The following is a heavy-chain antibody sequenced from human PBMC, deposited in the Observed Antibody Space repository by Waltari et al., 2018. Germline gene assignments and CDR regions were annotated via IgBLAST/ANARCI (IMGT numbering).Heavy chain of an antibody. D-gene: IGHD1-26*01. CDR2: IYYSGST. V-gene: IGHV4-39*07. CDR1: GGSLSSSSYY. J-gene: IGHJ4*02. Sequence: QLQLQESGPGLVKPSETLSLTCTVSGGSLSSSSYYWGWIRQPPGKGLEWIGSIYYSGSTYYNPALKSRVTISVDTSKNQFSLKLSSVTAADTAVYYCARNRVRSYTLDYWGQGTLVTVSS. CDR3: ARNRVRSYTLDY.